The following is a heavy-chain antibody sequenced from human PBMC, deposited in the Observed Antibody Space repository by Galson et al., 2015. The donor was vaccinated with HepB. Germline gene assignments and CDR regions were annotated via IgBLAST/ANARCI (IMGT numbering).Heavy chain of an antibody. V-gene: IGHV4-59*08. D-gene: IGHD6-13*01. CDR2: MYLSGGP. CDR3: ARRGQSSSWYGAAFDI. J-gene: IGHJ3*02. Sequence: RQSPGKGLEWLGYMYLSGGPNYNPSLNGRVSISADTSKNQLSLKLTSVTAADTAVYYCARRGQSSSWYGAAFDIWGQGTEVIVSS.